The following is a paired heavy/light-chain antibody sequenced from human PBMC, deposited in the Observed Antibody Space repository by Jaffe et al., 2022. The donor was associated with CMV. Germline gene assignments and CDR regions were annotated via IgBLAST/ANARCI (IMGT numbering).Light chain of an antibody. V-gene: IGKV3-15*01. CDR1: QSVSSS. CDR2: GAS. Sequence: EIVMTQSPATLSVSPGERATLSCRASQSVSSSFAWYQQKPGQVPRLLIYGASTRATGIPARFSGSGSGTEFTLTISSLLSEDFAVYYCQQYDKWPKTFGQGTKVEIK. J-gene: IGKJ1*01. CDR3: QQYDKWPKT.
Heavy chain of an antibody. CDR1: GFTFSNYW. CDR3: ARDQAVAGSFDY. CDR2: IKQDGSEK. D-gene: IGHD6-19*01. J-gene: IGHJ4*02. Sequence: EVHLVESGGGLVQPGGSLRLSCAASGFTFSNYWMSWVRQAPGKGLEWVVNIKQDGSEKYYVDSVKGRFTISRDNAKNSLSLQMNSLRAEDTAVYYCARDQAVAGSFDYWGQGTLVTVSS. V-gene: IGHV3-7*03.